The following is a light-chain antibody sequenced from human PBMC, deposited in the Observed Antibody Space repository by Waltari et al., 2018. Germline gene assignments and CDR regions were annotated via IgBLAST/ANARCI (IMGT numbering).Light chain of an antibody. J-gene: IGKJ2*01. CDR3: QQYGNSPYT. V-gene: IGKV3-20*01. CDR2: DAS. Sequence: EIVLTQSPGTLSLSPGESATLSCRASQSLTNNNLAWYQQKPGQAPRLLIYDASTRATGIPDRVSGSGSRTDFTLTVSSLEPADVSIYYCQQYGNSPYTFGQGTQLDLK. CDR1: QSLTNNN.